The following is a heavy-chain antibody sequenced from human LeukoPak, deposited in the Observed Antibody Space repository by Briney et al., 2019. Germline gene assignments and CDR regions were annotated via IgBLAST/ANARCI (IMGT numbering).Heavy chain of an antibody. V-gene: IGHV1-3*01. D-gene: IGHD1-26*01. J-gene: IGHJ4*02. CDR1: GYTFTSYA. CDR3: ARDSGSGNSDY. CDR2: ISAGNGNT. Sequence: ASVKVSCKASGYTFTSYAIHWVRQAPGQRLEWMGWISAGNGNTKYSQSFQGRVTFISNTSATTAFMELSSLRSEDAAVYYCARDSGSGNSDYWGQGTLVTVSS.